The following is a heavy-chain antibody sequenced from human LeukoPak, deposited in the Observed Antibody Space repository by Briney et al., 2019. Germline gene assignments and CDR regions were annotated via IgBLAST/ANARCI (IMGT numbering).Heavy chain of an antibody. CDR3: ARDPIGYSPDYFDY. D-gene: IGHD2-21*01. J-gene: IGHJ4*02. CDR2: IIPILGIA. V-gene: IGHV1-69*04. CDR1: GGTFSSYA. Sequence: PGASGKVSCKASGGTFSSYAISWVRQAPEQGVEWMGRIIPILGIANYAQKFQGRVTITADKSTSTAYMELSSLRSEDTAVYYCARDPIGYSPDYFDYWGQGTLVTVSS.